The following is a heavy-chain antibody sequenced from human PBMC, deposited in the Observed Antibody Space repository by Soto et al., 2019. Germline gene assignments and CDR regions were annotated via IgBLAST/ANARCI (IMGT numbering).Heavy chain of an antibody. V-gene: IGHV4-61*01. CDR1: GGSVSSGSYY. CDR2: IYYSGST. Sequence: QVQLQESGPGLVKPSETLSLTCTVSGGSVSSGSYYWSWIRQPPGKGLEWIGYIYYSGSTNYNPSLKSRVTISVDTSKNQFSLKLSSVTAADTAVYYCARGPAAGTGDTFDYWGQGTLVTVSS. CDR3: ARGPAAGTGDTFDY. D-gene: IGHD6-13*01. J-gene: IGHJ4*02.